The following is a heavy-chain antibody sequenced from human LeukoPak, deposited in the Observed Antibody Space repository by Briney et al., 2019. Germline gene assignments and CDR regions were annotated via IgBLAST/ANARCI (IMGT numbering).Heavy chain of an antibody. CDR1: GGSISSGGYY. J-gene: IGHJ4*02. Sequence: SETLSLTCTVSGGSISSGGYYWSWIRQPPGKGLEWIGEINHSGSTNYNPSLKSRVTISVDTSENQFSLKLSSVTAADTAVYYCARGRRIGVVVAAKNFDYWGQGTLVTVSS. V-gene: IGHV4-39*07. D-gene: IGHD2-15*01. CDR2: INHSGST. CDR3: ARGRRIGVVVAAKNFDY.